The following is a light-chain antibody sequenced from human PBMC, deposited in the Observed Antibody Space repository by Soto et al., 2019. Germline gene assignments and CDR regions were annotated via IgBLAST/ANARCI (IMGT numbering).Light chain of an antibody. Sequence: QSAMTQPASVSGSPGQAITLSCTGSSSDVGSYDLVSWYQQHPGNVPKLMIYEVTKRPSGVSNRFSASKSGNTASLTISGLQAEDEANYYCCSYSASSVVIFGGGTKLTVL. CDR3: CSYSASSVVI. J-gene: IGLJ2*01. CDR1: SSDVGSYDL. V-gene: IGLV2-23*02. CDR2: EVT.